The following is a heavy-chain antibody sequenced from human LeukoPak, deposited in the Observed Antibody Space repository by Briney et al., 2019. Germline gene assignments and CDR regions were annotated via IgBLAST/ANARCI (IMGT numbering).Heavy chain of an antibody. Sequence: GGSLRLSCAASGFTFSNYWMHWVRQVPGKGLVWVSRINDDGSFTTYADSVKGRFTISRDNAKNTLYLQMNSLRAEDTAVYYCVGYAPGKHWGQGTLVTVSS. CDR1: GFTFSNYW. CDR2: INDDGSFT. CDR3: VGYAPGKH. D-gene: IGHD3-16*01. V-gene: IGHV3-74*01. J-gene: IGHJ1*01.